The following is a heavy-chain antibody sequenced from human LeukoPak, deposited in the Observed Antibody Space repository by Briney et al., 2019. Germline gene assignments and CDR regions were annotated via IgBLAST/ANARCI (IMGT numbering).Heavy chain of an antibody. CDR2: VSYTGIT. V-gene: IGHV4-31*03. CDR1: GGAINSGHF. CDR3: ARGNDYFDY. Sequence: SETLSLTCTVSGGAINSGHFWNWLRPTPGSGLEYLGYVSYTGITYYNPSLMSRVMSVDTSKKQFSLTLTSVTAADTATYYCARGNDYFDYWGQGSLVTVSS. D-gene: IGHD3-16*01. J-gene: IGHJ4*02.